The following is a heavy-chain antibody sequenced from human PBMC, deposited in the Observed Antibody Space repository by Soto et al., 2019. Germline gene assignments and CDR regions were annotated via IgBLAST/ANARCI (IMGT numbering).Heavy chain of an antibody. Sequence: QVQLVQSGAEVKKPGASVKVSCKASGYTFTSYGISWVRQAPGQGLEWMGWISAYNGNTNYAQKFQGRVTITADESTSTAYMELSSLRSEDTAVYYCARARRGPSPGLHGHYYYYGMDVWGQGTTVTVSS. CDR3: ARARRGPSPGLHGHYYYYGMDV. CDR2: ISAYNGNT. D-gene: IGHD3-10*01. J-gene: IGHJ6*02. CDR1: GYTFTSYG. V-gene: IGHV1-18*01.